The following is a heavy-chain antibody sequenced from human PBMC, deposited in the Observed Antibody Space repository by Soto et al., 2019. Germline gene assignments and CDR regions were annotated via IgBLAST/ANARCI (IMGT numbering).Heavy chain of an antibody. D-gene: IGHD1-1*01. CDR1: GFSLSGYG. CDR2: IWYDGTTK. J-gene: IGHJ5*02. V-gene: IGHV3-33*01. Sequence: QVQLVESGGGVVQPGRSLRLSCEVSGFSLSGYGMHWVRQTPGKGLEWVAVIWYDGTTKNYADSVKGRFTIFRDSSKNTVYLQMDSLKVKDTAVYYCARDVDTTSHLNWFDPWGQGVMVTVSS. CDR3: ARDVDTTSHLNWFDP.